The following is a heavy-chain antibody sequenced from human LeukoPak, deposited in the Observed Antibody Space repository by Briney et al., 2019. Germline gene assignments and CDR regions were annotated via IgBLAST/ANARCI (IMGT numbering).Heavy chain of an antibody. Sequence: ASVKVSCKASGGTFSSYAISWVRQAPGQGLEWMGGIIPIFGTANYAQKFQGRVTITTDESTSTAYMELSSLRSEDTAVYYCAGLIYDSSGYYHPAEYFQHWGQGTLVTVPS. CDR2: IIPIFGTA. CDR1: GGTFSSYA. V-gene: IGHV1-69*05. CDR3: AGLIYDSSGYYHPAEYFQH. J-gene: IGHJ1*01. D-gene: IGHD3-22*01.